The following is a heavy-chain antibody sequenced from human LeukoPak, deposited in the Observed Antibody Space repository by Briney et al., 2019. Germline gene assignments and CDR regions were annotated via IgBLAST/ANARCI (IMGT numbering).Heavy chain of an antibody. J-gene: IGHJ5*02. CDR3: ARSPLKIVVVPAAPWEGLRYNWFDP. Sequence: ASVKVSCKASGYTFTGYYMHWVRQAPGQGLEWMGWINPNSGGTNYAQKFQGRVTMTRDTSISTASMELSRLGSDDTAVYYCARSPLKIVVVPAAPWEGLRYNWFDPWGQGTLVTVSS. V-gene: IGHV1-2*02. CDR1: GYTFTGYY. D-gene: IGHD2-2*01. CDR2: INPNSGGT.